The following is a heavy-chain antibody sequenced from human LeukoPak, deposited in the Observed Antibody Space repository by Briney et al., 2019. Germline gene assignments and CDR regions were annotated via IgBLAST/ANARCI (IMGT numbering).Heavy chain of an antibody. V-gene: IGHV3-30*04. D-gene: IGHD5-12*01. CDR3: AREVYSGYHFDY. Sequence: GRSLRLSCAASGFTFSSYAMHWVRQAPGKGLEWVAVISYDGSNKYYADSVKGRFTISRDNSKNTLYLQMNSLRAEDTAVCYCAREVYSGYHFDYWGQGTLVTVSS. J-gene: IGHJ4*02. CDR2: ISYDGSNK. CDR1: GFTFSSYA.